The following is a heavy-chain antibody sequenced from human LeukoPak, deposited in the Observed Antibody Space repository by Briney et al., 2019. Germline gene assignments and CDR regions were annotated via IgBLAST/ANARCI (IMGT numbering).Heavy chain of an antibody. CDR1: GYSFTSYW. J-gene: IGHJ4*02. Sequence: GESLKISCKGSGYSFTSYWIGWVRQMPGKGLEWMGIIYPGDSDTRYSPSFQGQVTISADKSISTAYLQWSSLKASDTAMYYCARLTDYGGNPALDWFDYWGQGTLVTVSS. D-gene: IGHD4-23*01. CDR2: IYPGDSDT. V-gene: IGHV5-51*03. CDR3: ARLTDYGGNPALDWFDY.